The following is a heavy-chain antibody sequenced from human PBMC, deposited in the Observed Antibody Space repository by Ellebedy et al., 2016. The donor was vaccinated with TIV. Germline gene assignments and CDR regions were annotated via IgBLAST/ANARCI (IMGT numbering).Heavy chain of an antibody. V-gene: IGHV4-34*01. CDR1: GGSFSGYY. D-gene: IGHD6-13*01. Sequence: SETLSLXXAVYGGSFSGYYWSWIRQPPGKGLEWIGEINHSGSTNYNPSLKSRVTISVDTSKNQFSLKLSSVTAADTAVYYCASAPGIAADYWGQGTLVTVSS. CDR2: INHSGST. J-gene: IGHJ4*02. CDR3: ASAPGIAADY.